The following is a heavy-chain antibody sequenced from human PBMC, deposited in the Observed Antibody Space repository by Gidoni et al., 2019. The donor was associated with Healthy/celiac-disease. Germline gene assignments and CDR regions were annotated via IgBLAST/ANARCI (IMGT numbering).Heavy chain of an antibody. J-gene: IGHJ4*02. CDR2: ISGSGCST. CDR1: GFTFSSDA. Sequence: EVQLLESGGGLVQPGGSLRLSCAASGFTFSSDAMSWVRQAPGKGLEWVSAISGSGCSTYYADSVKGRFTISRDNSKNTLYLQMNSLRAEDTAVYYCAKRDSSGYYHYFDYWGQGTLVTVSS. V-gene: IGHV3-23*01. CDR3: AKRDSSGYYHYFDY. D-gene: IGHD3-22*01.